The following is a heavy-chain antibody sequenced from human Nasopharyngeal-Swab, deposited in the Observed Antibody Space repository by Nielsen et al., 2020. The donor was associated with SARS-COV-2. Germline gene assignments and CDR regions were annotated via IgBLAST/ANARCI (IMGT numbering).Heavy chain of an antibody. CDR3: ARGPSSSRFDP. J-gene: IGHJ5*02. CDR1: GFTFSDYY. D-gene: IGHD6-13*01. Sequence: GGSLRLSCVGSGFTFSDYYMSWIRKAPGKGLEGVSYISDSGTTMYADSVKGRFTISRDNARKSVYLQLNSLRAEDTAVYYCARGPSSSRFDPWGQGSLVTVSS. V-gene: IGHV3-11*01. CDR2: ISDSGTTM.